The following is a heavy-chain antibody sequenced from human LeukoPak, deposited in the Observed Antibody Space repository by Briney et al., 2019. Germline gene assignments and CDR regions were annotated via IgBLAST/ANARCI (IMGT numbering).Heavy chain of an antibody. D-gene: IGHD3-22*01. CDR2: ISYDGSNK. CDR1: GFTFSSYA. J-gene: IGHJ4*02. V-gene: IGHV3-30-3*01. CDR3: ARDSYYYDSSGHYLPGY. Sequence: GSLRLSCAASGFTFSSYAMHWVRQAPGKGLEWVAVISYDGSNKYYADSVKGRFTISRDNSKNTLYLQMNSLRAEDTAVYYCARDSYYYDSSGHYLPGYWGQGTLVTVSS.